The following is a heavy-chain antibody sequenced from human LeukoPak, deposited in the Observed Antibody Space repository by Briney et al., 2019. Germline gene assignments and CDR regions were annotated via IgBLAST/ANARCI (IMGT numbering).Heavy chain of an antibody. D-gene: IGHD6-13*01. CDR1: RGTFSSYA. Sequence: AVKVSCKASRGTFSSYAIRWVRQAPGQGLEWMGRIIPIFGTANYAQKLQGRVTSTPDESTSTDYMELSSLRSEDTAVYYCAREDIRYSSTLWSGGFAFDIWGQGTMVTVCS. CDR3: AREDIRYSSTLWSGGFAFDI. J-gene: IGHJ3*02. V-gene: IGHV1-69*13. CDR2: IIPIFGTA.